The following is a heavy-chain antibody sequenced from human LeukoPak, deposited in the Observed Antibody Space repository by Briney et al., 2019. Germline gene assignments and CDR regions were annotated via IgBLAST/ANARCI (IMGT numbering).Heavy chain of an antibody. V-gene: IGHV1-3*01. D-gene: IGHD5-24*01. CDR1: GYTFTSYA. CDR2: INAGNGNT. Sequence: ASVKVSCKAPGYTFTSYAMHWVRQAPGQRLEWMGWINAGNGNTKYSQKFQGRVTITRDTSASTAYMELSSLRSEDTAVYYCARDSEMATTSFDYWGQGTLVTVSS. J-gene: IGHJ4*02. CDR3: ARDSEMATTSFDY.